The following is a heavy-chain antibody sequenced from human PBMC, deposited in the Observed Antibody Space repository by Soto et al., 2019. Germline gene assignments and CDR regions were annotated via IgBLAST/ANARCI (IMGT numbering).Heavy chain of an antibody. Sequence: PSQTLSLTCAISGDSVSSNSAAWNWIRQSPSRGLEWLGRTYYRSKWYNDYAVSAKSRITINPDTSKNQFSLQLNSVTPEDTAVYYCARDITMIVGESENYYYYYGMDVWGKGTTVTVCS. CDR1: GDSVSSNSAA. J-gene: IGHJ6*04. CDR2: TYYRSKWYN. V-gene: IGHV6-1*01. CDR3: ARDITMIVGESENYYYYYGMDV. D-gene: IGHD3-22*01.